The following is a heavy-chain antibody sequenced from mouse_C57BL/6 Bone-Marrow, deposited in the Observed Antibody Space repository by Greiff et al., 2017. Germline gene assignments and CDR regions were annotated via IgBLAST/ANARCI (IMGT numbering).Heavy chain of an antibody. J-gene: IGHJ2*01. V-gene: IGHV1-54*01. D-gene: IGHD1-1*01. CDR3: AREFPYYYGSSLDY. Sequence: QVQLQQSGAELVRPGTSVKVSCKASGYAFTNYLIEWVKQRPGQGLEWIGVINPGSGGTNYNEKFKGKATLTADKSSSTAYMQLSSLISEDSAVYFCAREFPYYYGSSLDYWGQGTTLTVSS. CDR1: GYAFTNYL. CDR2: INPGSGGT.